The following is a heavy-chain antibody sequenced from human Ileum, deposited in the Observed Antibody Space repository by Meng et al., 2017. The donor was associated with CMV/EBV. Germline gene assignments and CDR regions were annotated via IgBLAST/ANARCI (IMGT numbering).Heavy chain of an antibody. J-gene: IGHJ6*01. Sequence: SETLSLTCTVSGGSISSSSYYWGWIRQPPGKGLEWIGSIYYSGSTYYNPSLKSRVTISVDTSKNQFSLKLSSVTAADTAVYYCARAYCSSTSCYRGYYYGMDVCGQATTVAFSS. CDR3: ARAYCSSTSCYRGYYYGMDV. D-gene: IGHD2-2*02. V-gene: IGHV4-39*07. CDR1: GGSISSSSYY. CDR2: IYYSGST.